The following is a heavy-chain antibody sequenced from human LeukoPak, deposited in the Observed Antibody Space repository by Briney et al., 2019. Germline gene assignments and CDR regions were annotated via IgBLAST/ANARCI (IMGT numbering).Heavy chain of an antibody. Sequence: PSETLSLTCTVSGDSIGTYYWRWVRQSPGKGLEWIVYIYVTGNRYNPYLQSRVTISVHTSRNQFFLKMSSVTAADTAVYYCARHIGGGIEDMDVWGKGTKVTVSS. D-gene: IGHD3-16*02. CDR1: GDSIGTYY. V-gene: IGHV4-59*08. CDR3: ARHIGGGIEDMDV. J-gene: IGHJ6*03. CDR2: IYVTGN.